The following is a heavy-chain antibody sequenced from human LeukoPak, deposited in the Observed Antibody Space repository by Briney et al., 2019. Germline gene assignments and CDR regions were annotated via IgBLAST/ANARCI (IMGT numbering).Heavy chain of an antibody. D-gene: IGHD3-22*01. J-gene: IGHJ3*02. CDR3: ARDIYYDSSGQDAFDI. CDR2: IYSGGST. Sequence: GGSLRLSCAASGFTFSSYSMNWVRQAPGKGLEWVSVIYSGGSTYYADSVKGRFTISRDNAKNSLYLQMNSLRAEDTAVYYRARDIYYDSSGQDAFDIWGQGTMVTVSS. V-gene: IGHV3-66*01. CDR1: GFTFSSYS.